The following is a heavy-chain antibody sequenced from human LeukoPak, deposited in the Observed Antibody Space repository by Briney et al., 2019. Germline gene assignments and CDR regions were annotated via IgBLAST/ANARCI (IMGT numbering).Heavy chain of an antibody. CDR3: ASHPPRYCIGGSCYPLFAC. Sequence: GGSLRLSCAASGFTFSSYAMSWVRQAPGKGLEWVSAISGSGGSTYYSDSVKGRFTISRYNSKNTLYLQMNSLRAEDTAVYYCASHPPRYCIGGSCYPLFACWVQGTVGTVSS. J-gene: IGHJ4*02. V-gene: IGHV3-23*01. CDR2: ISGSGGST. D-gene: IGHD2-15*01. CDR1: GFTFSSYA.